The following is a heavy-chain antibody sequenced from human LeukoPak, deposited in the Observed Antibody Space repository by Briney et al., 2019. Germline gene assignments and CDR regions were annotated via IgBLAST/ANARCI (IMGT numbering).Heavy chain of an antibody. V-gene: IGHV3-23*01. CDR1: GFTFSSYA. J-gene: IGHJ5*02. CDR3: ARDRAGRFDP. D-gene: IGHD3-10*01. Sequence: GGSLRLSCAASGFTFSSYAMSWVRQAPGKGLEWVSAISGSGDSTYYADSVKGRFTISRDNAKNSLYLQMNSLRAEDTAVYYCARDRAGRFDPWGQGTLVTVSS. CDR2: ISGSGDST.